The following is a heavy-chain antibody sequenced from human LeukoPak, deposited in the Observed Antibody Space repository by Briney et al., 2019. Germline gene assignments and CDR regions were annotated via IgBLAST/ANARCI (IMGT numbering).Heavy chain of an antibody. CDR2: IYTSGST. CDR3: ARAPWELLGGVLGYWFDP. D-gene: IGHD1-26*01. J-gene: IGHJ5*02. V-gene: IGHV4-61*02. Sequence: PSETLSLTCTVSGGSISSGSYYWSWIRQPAGKGLEWIGRIYTSGSTYYNPSLKSRVTISVDTSKNQFSLKLSSVTAADTAVYYCARAPWELLGGVLGYWFDPWGQGTLVTVSS. CDR1: GGSISSGSYY.